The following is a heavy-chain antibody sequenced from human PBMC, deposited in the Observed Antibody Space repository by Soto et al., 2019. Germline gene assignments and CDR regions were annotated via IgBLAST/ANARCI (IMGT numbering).Heavy chain of an antibody. V-gene: IGHV4-39*01. J-gene: IGHJ4*02. D-gene: IGHD3-3*01. CDR2: IYYSGST. CDR3: ARRRIGDFWSGYYG. CDR1: GGSISSSSYY. Sequence: SETLSLTCTVSGGSISSSSYYWGWIRQPPGKGLEWIGSIYYSGSTYYNPSLKSRVTISVDTSKNQFSLKLSSVTAADTAVYYCARRRIGDFWSGYYGWGQGTLVTVSS.